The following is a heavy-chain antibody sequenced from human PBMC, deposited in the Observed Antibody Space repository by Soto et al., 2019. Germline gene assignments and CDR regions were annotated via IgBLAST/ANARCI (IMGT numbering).Heavy chain of an antibody. CDR2: MHYSGKS. CDR3: ARLLRTFVGPNWFDL. J-gene: IGHJ5*02. D-gene: IGHD2-21*01. Sequence: SETLSLTCAVYGGSFSGYYWGWVRQPPGKGLEWIGSMHYSGKSDFNPSLQSRVTISVDTSQNQCSLKLTSVTAADAAVYYCARLLRTFVGPNWFDLWGRGTLVTVSS. CDR1: GGSFSGYY. V-gene: IGHV4-34*01.